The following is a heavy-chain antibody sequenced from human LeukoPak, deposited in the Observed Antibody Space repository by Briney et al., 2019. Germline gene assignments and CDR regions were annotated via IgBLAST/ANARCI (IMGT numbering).Heavy chain of an antibody. CDR2: IYSGGST. J-gene: IGHJ6*02. Sequence: GGSLRLSCAASGFTVNSNYMSWVRQAPGKGLEWVSVIYSGGSTYYADSVKGRFTVSRDNSKNTLYLQMNSLRAEDTAVYYCARDIYCSGGSCLYYYYGMDVWGQGTTVTVSS. D-gene: IGHD2-15*01. CDR3: ARDIYCSGGSCLYYYYGMDV. V-gene: IGHV3-66*01. CDR1: GFTVNSNY.